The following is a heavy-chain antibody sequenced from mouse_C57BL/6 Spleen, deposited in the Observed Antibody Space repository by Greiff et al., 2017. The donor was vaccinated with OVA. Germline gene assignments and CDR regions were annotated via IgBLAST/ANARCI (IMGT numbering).Heavy chain of an antibody. CDR1: GFSLTSYG. CDR2: IWRGGST. CDR3: ARNYDGSSWDAMDY. J-gene: IGHJ4*01. D-gene: IGHD1-1*01. V-gene: IGHV2-2*01. Sequence: QVQLQQSGPGLVQPSQSLSITCTASGFSLTSYGVHWVRQSPGKGLEWLGVIWRGGSTDYNAALISRLSISKDNSKSQIFFKMNNLQADDTAIYYCARNYDGSSWDAMDYWGQGTSVTVSS.